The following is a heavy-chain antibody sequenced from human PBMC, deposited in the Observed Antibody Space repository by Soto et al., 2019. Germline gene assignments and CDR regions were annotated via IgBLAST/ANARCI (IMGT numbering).Heavy chain of an antibody. D-gene: IGHD3-22*01. CDR2: ISAYNGNT. Sequence: QVQLVQSGAEVKKPGASVKVSCKASGYTFTSYGISWVRQAPGQGLEWMGWISAYNGNTNYAQKLQGRVTMTTDTSTSTAYMELRSLRSDDTAVYYCARDPSHYYYDSSGYVDYWGQGTLVTVSS. J-gene: IGHJ4*02. CDR3: ARDPSHYYYDSSGYVDY. CDR1: GYTFTSYG. V-gene: IGHV1-18*01.